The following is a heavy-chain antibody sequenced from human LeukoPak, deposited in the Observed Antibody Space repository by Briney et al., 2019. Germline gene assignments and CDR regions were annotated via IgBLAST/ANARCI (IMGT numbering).Heavy chain of an antibody. J-gene: IGHJ4*02. D-gene: IGHD2-15*01. CDR2: ISYDGSNK. V-gene: IGHV3-30*03. CDR3: ARGDIVMVVSATFDY. Sequence: GGSLRLSCAASGFTFSSYGMHWVRQAPGKGLEWVAAISYDGSNKYYADSVKGRFTISRDNSKNTLYLQINGLRAEDTAVYYCARGDIVMVVSATFDYWGQGTLVTVSS. CDR1: GFTFSSYG.